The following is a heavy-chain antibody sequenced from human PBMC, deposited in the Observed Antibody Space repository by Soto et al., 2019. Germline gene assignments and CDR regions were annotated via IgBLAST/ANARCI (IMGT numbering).Heavy chain of an antibody. CDR2: IYYSGST. Sequence: QLQLQESGPGLVKPSETLSLTCTVSGGSISSSSYYWGWIRQPPGKGLEWIGSIYYSGSTYYNPSLKSRVTISVDPPKNQFPLRLSLVTAAAPAVNYCPYGGCSGGSCYRKYFQHWGQGTLVTVSS. CDR1: GGSISSSSYY. J-gene: IGHJ1*01. V-gene: IGHV4-39*01. CDR3: PYGGCSGGSCYRKYFQH. D-gene: IGHD2-15*01.